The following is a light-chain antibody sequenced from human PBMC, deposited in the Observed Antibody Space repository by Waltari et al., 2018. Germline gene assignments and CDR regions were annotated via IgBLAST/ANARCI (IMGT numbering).Light chain of an antibody. CDR1: RSDVGSYNR. V-gene: IGLV2-18*02. Sequence: QSALTQPPSVSGSPGQPVTISCPGTRSDVGSYNRLSWYQHPPGTAPTPIIYDVSSPPSGVPDRFSASKSGNTASLTISGLQAEDEADYYCSSYTSSSTVVFGGGTKLTVL. CDR3: SSYTSSSTVV. CDR2: DVS. J-gene: IGLJ2*01.